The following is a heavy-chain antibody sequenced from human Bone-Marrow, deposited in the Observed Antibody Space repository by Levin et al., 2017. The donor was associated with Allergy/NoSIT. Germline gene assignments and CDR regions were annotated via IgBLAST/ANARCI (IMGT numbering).Heavy chain of an antibody. J-gene: IGHJ4*02. CDR1: GGSISSSSYY. CDR3: ARDVGDTDNDY. V-gene: IGHV4-39*07. D-gene: IGHD5-18*01. Sequence: SQTLSLPCTVSGGSISSSSYYWGWIRQPPGKGLEWIGSIYYSGSTYYNPSLKSRVTISVDTSKNQFSLKLSSVTAADTAVYYCARDVGDTDNDYWGQGTLVTVSS. CDR2: IYYSGST.